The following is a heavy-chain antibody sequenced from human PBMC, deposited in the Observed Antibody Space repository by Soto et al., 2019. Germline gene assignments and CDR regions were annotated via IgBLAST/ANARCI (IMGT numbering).Heavy chain of an antibody. J-gene: IGHJ6*02. V-gene: IGHV3-7*01. CDR2: IKQDGSEK. CDR3: ARDSLEMAGTYYHYGMDV. Sequence: EVQLVESGGGLVQPGGSLRLSCAASGFTFSNFWMTWVRQAPGKGLEWVATIKQDGSEKHYVDSVKGRFSISRDNAKNSLDLQMNNLRVEDTAVYYCARDSLEMAGTYYHYGMDVWGRGTTITVSS. CDR1: GFTFSNFW. D-gene: IGHD1-1*01.